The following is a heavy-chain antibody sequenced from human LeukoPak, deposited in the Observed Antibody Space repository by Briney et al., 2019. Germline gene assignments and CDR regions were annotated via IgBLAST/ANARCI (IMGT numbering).Heavy chain of an antibody. V-gene: IGHV1-69*13. CDR2: IIPIFGTA. CDR1: GGTFSSYA. CDR3: ARGPYYYYYYMDV. J-gene: IGHJ6*03. Sequence: SVKVSCKASGGTFSSYAISWMRQAPGQGLEWMGGIIPIFGTANYAQKFQGRVTITADESTSTAYMELSSLRSEDTAVYYCARGPYYYYYYMDVWGKGTTVTVSS.